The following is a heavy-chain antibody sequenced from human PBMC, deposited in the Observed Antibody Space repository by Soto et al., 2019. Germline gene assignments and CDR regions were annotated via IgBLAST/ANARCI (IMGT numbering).Heavy chain of an antibody. CDR3: ARSIFEQLVLHFDY. CDR1: GYTFTGYY. Sequence: ASVKVSCKASGYTFTGYYMHWVRQAPGQGLEWMGWINPNSGGTNYAQKFQGWVTKTRDTSISTAYMELSRLRSDDTAVYYCARSIFEQLVLHFDYWGQGTLVTV. D-gene: IGHD6-13*01. J-gene: IGHJ4*02. CDR2: INPNSGGT. V-gene: IGHV1-2*04.